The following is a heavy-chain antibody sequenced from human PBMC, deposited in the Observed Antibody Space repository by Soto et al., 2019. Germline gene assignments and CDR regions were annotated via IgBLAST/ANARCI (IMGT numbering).Heavy chain of an antibody. V-gene: IGHV1-2*04. Sequence: ASVKVSCKASGYTFTGYYMHWVRQAPGQGLEWMGWINPNSGGTNYAQKFQGWVTMTRDTSISTAYMELSRLRSDDTAVYYCARDLSYSSSVRYYFDYWGQGTLVTVPQ. CDR1: GYTFTGYY. CDR3: ARDLSYSSSVRYYFDY. CDR2: INPNSGGT. J-gene: IGHJ4*02. D-gene: IGHD6-6*01.